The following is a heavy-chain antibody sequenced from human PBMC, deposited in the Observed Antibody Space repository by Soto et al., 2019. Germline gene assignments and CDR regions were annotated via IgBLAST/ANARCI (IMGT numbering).Heavy chain of an antibody. CDR2: ISGDGRDK. CDR3: AKDRTPVADYYFDY. Sequence: PGGSLRLSCAASGFAFSTYAMHWVRQAPGKGLEWVAVISGDGRDKHHADSVKGRFTISRDNSKNTLYLQMNSLRAEDTAVYYCAKDRTPVADYYFDYWGQGTLVT. D-gene: IGHD6-19*01. J-gene: IGHJ4*02. V-gene: IGHV3-30*18. CDR1: GFAFSTYA.